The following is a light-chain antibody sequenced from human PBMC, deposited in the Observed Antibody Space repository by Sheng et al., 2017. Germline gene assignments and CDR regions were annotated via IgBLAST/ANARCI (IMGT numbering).Light chain of an antibody. CDR3: QAWDSSTLIV. CDR2: QDT. V-gene: IGLV3-1*01. J-gene: IGLJ1*01. Sequence: SYELTQPPSVSVSPGQTASITCSGDELGDKFVCWYQQKPGQSPVLVIYQDTKLPSGIPERFSGSNSGTTATLTISGTQAMDEADYYCQAWDSSTLIVFGTGTKVTVL. CDR1: ELGDKF.